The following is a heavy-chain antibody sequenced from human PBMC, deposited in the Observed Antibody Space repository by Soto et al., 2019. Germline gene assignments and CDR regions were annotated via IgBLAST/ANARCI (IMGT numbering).Heavy chain of an antibody. V-gene: IGHV3-30-3*01. CDR1: GFTFTSYW. D-gene: IGHD3-10*01. CDR2: ITYDGSNK. CDR3: ARDRSSGSYPGPHWFDP. J-gene: IGHJ5*02. Sequence: PGGSLTLSCAASGFTFTSYWMHWVRQVPGKGLVWVARITYDGSNKYYADSVRGRFTISRDNSKNTLYLQMNSLRAEDTAVYYCARDRSSGSYPGPHWFDPWGQGTLVTVSS.